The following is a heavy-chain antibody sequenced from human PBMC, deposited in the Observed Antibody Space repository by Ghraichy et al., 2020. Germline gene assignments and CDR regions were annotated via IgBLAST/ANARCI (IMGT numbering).Heavy chain of an antibody. J-gene: IGHJ6*03. D-gene: IGHD1-7*01. Sequence: SVKVSCKASGGTFSSYAISWVRQAPGQGLEWMGGIIPIFGTVNYAQKFQGRVTITADESTSTAYMELSSLRSEDTAVYYCARGRAPIENWNYADYYYYMDVWGKGTTVTVSS. CDR2: IIPIFGTV. V-gene: IGHV1-69*13. CDR3: ARGRAPIENWNYADYYYYMDV. CDR1: GGTFSSYA.